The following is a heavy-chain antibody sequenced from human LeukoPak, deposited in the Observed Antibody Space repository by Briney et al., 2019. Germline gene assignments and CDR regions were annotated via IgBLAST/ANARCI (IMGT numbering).Heavy chain of an antibody. D-gene: IGHD2-2*01. CDR2: ISGSGGST. V-gene: IGHV3-23*01. CDR3: AKSVRYQLRGYYMDV. CDR1: GFTFSSYA. J-gene: IGHJ6*03. Sequence: GGSLRLSCAASGFTFSSYAMSWVRQAPGKGLEWVSAISGSGGSTYYADSVKGRFTISRDNSKNTLYLQMNSLRAEDTAVYYCAKSVRYQLRGYYMDVWGKGTTVTVSS.